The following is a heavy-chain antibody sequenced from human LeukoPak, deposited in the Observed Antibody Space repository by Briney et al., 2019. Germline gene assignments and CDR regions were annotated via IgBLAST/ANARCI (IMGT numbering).Heavy chain of an antibody. CDR3: ASRYCSGGSCYSGPDSFDI. CDR1: GFTVSSNY. V-gene: IGHV3-66*01. CDR2: IYSGGST. J-gene: IGHJ3*02. D-gene: IGHD2-15*01. Sequence: GGSLRLSCAASGFTVSSNYMSWVRQAPGKGLEWVSVIYSGGSTYYADSVKGRFTISRDNSKNTLYLQMNSLRAEDTAVYYCASRYCSGGSCYSGPDSFDIWGQGTMVTVSS.